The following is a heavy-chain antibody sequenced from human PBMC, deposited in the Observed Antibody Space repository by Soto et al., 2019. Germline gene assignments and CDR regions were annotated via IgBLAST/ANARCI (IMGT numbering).Heavy chain of an antibody. CDR1: GFTFSDYA. CDR3: AAPRDEYGSGVSWFTYGMDI. Sequence: PGGSLRLSCLASGFTFSDYAMTWVRHVPGRGLEWVASLDGAGGSTYYADSVRGRFTISRDNSQNTLFLQMKRLTVDDMAIYYCAAPRDEYGSGVSWFTYGMDIWGQGTTVTVSS. D-gene: IGHD3-10*01. J-gene: IGHJ6*02. CDR2: LDGAGGST. V-gene: IGHV3-23*01.